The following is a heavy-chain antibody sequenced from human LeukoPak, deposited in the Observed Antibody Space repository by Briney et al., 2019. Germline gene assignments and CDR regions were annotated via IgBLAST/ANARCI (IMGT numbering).Heavy chain of an antibody. CDR2: IYFTGSA. V-gene: IGHV4-59*08. CDR3: ARHYPAWRGGFDI. J-gene: IGHJ3*02. D-gene: IGHD3-16*02. Sequence: PSETLSLTYCVSGGSLNNYYWNCVRQPPGKRLEWVGWIYFTGSAGYNPSLKSRLTISVDTSKKQFSLKLTSVTAADTAVYYCARHYPAWRGGFDIWGQGTMVTVSS. CDR1: GGSLNNYY.